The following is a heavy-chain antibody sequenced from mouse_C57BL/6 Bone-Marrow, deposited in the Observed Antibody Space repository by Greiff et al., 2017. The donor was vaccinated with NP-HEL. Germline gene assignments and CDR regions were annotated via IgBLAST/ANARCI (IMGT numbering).Heavy chain of an antibody. J-gene: IGHJ2*01. CDR3: ARVLYGSGYVGYYLGY. V-gene: IGHV5-6*01. CDR2: ISSGGSYT. D-gene: IGHD1-1*01. CDR1: GFTFSSYG. Sequence: EVKLVESGGDLVKPGGSLKLSCAASGFTFSSYGMSWVRQTPDKRLEWVATISSGGSYTYYPDSVKGRFTITRDNAKNTLYLQLSSLKSEDTAMYYCARVLYGSGYVGYYLGYWDQGTTLTVSS.